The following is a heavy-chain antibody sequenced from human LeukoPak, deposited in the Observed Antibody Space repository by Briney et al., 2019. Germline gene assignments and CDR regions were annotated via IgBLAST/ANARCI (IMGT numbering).Heavy chain of an antibody. V-gene: IGHV1-46*01. D-gene: IGHD6-19*01. CDR2: INPSGGST. CDR1: GYTFTSYY. J-gene: IGHJ4*02. Sequence: ASVKVSCKASGYTFTSYYMHWVRQAPGQGLEWMGIINPSGGSTSYAQKFQGRVTMTRDTSTSAVYMELSSLRSEDTAVYYCARDWGEQWLVDYWGQGTLVTVSS. CDR3: ARDWGEQWLVDY.